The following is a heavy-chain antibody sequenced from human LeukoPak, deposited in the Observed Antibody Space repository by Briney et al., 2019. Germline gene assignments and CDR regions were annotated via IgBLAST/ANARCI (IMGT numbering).Heavy chain of an antibody. J-gene: IGHJ5*02. CDR1: GGSISSYY. CDR3: ARDSVLLWFGELLGRTDANWFDP. Sequence: PSETLSLTCTVSGGSISSYYWSCIRQPAGKGLEWIGRIYTSGSTNYNPSLKSRVTMSVDTSKNQFSLKLSSVTPVDPAVYYCARDSVLLWFGELLGRTDANWFDPWGQGTLVTVSS. V-gene: IGHV4-4*07. D-gene: IGHD3-10*01. CDR2: IYTSGST.